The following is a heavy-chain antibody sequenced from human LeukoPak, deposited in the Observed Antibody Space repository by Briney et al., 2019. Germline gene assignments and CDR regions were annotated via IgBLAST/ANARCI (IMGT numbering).Heavy chain of an antibody. D-gene: IGHD6-19*01. J-gene: IGHJ6*03. V-gene: IGHV4-39*01. Sequence: SETLSLTCTVSGVSISSSNSYWGWIRQPPGKGLEWIGSIYYSGNTYYNASLKSQVSISIDTSKNQFSLKLTSVTAADTAVYYCARVSARYSSVLGICYYYYMDVWGKGTTVTVSS. CDR3: ARVSARYSSVLGICYYYYMDV. CDR2: IYYSGNT. CDR1: GVSISSSNSY.